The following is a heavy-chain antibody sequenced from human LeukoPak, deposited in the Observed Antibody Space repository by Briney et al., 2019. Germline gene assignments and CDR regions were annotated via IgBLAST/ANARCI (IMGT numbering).Heavy chain of an antibody. D-gene: IGHD4-17*01. V-gene: IGHV3-15*01. CDR3: TTQTTVTTDY. CDR2: IKSKNDGGTT. Sequence: GGSLRLSCAASGITFSNAWMNWVRQAPGKGLEWVGRIKSKNDGGTTDYAAPVKGRFTISRDDSKNTLYLQVNSLKTEDTAVYYCTTQTTVTTDYWGQGTLVTVSS. CDR1: GITFSNAW. J-gene: IGHJ4*02.